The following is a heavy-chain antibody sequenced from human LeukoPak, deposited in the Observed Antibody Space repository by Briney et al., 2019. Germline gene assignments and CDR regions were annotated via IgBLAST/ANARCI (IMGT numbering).Heavy chain of an antibody. V-gene: IGHV3-23*01. D-gene: IGHD6-19*01. Sequence: AGGSLRLSCAASGFTFSSYAMSWVRQAPGKGLEWVSAISGSGGSTYYADSVKGRFTISRDNSKNTLYLQMNSLRAEDTAVYYCAKDKYSSGWYLDYWGQGTLVTVSS. J-gene: IGHJ4*02. CDR3: AKDKYSSGWYLDY. CDR2: ISGSGGST. CDR1: GFTFSSYA.